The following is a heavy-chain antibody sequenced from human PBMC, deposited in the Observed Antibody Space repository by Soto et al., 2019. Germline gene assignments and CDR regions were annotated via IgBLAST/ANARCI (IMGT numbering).Heavy chain of an antibody. CDR3: AREQPTSEPAVGALDY. Sequence: VRSLRLSCAASGGTCGSYDMHWVRQPTGKGLEWVSAIGTAGDTYYAGSVKGRFTISRENAKNSLYLQMNSLRAEDTAVYYCAREQPTSEPAVGALDYWGQGTLVNVSS. D-gene: IGHD6-19*01. V-gene: IGHV3-13*01. CDR2: IGTAGDT. CDR1: GGTCGSYD. J-gene: IGHJ4*02.